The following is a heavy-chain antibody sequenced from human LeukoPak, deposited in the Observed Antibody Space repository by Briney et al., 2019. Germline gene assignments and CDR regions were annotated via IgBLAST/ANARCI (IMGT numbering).Heavy chain of an antibody. V-gene: IGHV4-61*02. CDR3: ARAVKGLDENWFDP. CDR2: IYTSGST. J-gene: IGHJ5*02. Sequence: PSETLSLTCTVSGGPISSGASYWSWIRQHPGKGLEWIGRIYTSGSTNYNPSLKSRVTMSVDTSKNQFSLKLSSVTAADTAVYYCARAVKGLDENWFDPWGQGTLVTVSS. D-gene: IGHD3/OR15-3a*01. CDR1: GGPISSGASY.